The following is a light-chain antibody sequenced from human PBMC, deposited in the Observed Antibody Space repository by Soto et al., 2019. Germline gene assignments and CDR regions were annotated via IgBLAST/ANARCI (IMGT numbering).Light chain of an antibody. CDR3: QQYNSYSL. Sequence: DIQMTQSPSTLSASVGDRVTITCRASQSISSWLAWYQQKPGKAPNLLIYDVSSLESGVSSRFSGSGSGTELTLTISSLQPDDFATYYCQQYNSYSLFGGGTKVEIK. CDR1: QSISSW. J-gene: IGKJ4*01. CDR2: DVS. V-gene: IGKV1-5*01.